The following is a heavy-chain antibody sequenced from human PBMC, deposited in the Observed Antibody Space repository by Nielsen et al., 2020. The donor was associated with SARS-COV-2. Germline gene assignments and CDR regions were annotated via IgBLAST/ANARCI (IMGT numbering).Heavy chain of an antibody. V-gene: IGHV3-30*18. CDR2: ISYDGSNK. J-gene: IGHJ6*03. D-gene: IGHD3-10*01. CDR1: GFTFSSSG. Sequence: GESLKISCAASGFTFSSSGIHWVRQAPGKGLEWVVVISYDGSNKYYQESVKGRFTISRDNSKNTVYLQMNSLRVEDTAVYYCAKDQSPAVRGDYYYMDVWGKGTTVTVSS. CDR3: AKDQSPAVRGDYYYMDV.